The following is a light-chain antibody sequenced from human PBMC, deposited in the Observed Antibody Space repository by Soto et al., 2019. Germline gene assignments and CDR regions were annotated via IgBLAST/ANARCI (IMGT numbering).Light chain of an antibody. J-gene: IGKJ1*01. V-gene: IGKV3-15*01. CDR1: ESVTSS. CDR2: AAS. CDR3: QHYNSYSEA. Sequence: EIVMTQSPATLSVSPGDRATLSCRASESVTSSLAWYQQKPGQPPRLLIYAASTRATGVPTRFSGSGSGTEFTLTISSLQPDDFATYYCQHYNSYSEAFGQGTKGDIK.